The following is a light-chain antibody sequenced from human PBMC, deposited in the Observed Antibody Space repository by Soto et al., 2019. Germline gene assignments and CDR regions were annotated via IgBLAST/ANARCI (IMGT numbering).Light chain of an antibody. V-gene: IGLV1-40*01. J-gene: IGLJ1*01. Sequence: QSVLTQPPSVSGSPGQRVTISCTGSSSNIGAGYDVHWYQQLPGTAPKLLIYGNSNRPSGVPDRFSGSKSGTSASLAITGLQAADEADYYCKSYDSSLSGYVFGTGTNVTVL. CDR2: GNS. CDR1: SSNIGAGYD. CDR3: KSYDSSLSGYV.